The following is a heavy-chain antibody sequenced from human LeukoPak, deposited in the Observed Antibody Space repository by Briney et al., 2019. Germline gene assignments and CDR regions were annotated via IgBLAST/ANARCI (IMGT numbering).Heavy chain of an antibody. J-gene: IGHJ4*02. V-gene: IGHV1-2*02. CDR1: GYTFAGYY. CDR2: INPNSGGT. D-gene: IGHD2-2*02. CDR3: ARGSTYQLLYSCSH. Sequence: GASVKVSCKASGYTFAGYYMHWVRQAPGQGLEWMEWINPNSGGTNYAQKFQGRVTMTRDTSISTAYMELSRLRSDDTAVYYCARGSTYQLLYSCSHWGQGTLVTVSS.